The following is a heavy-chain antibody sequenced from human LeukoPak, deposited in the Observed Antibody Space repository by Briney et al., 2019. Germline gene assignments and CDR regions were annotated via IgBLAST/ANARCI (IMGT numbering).Heavy chain of an antibody. V-gene: IGHV1-18*01. CDR2: ISAYNGNT. Sequence: ASVKVSCKASGGTFSSYAISWVRQAPGQGLEWMGWISAYNGNTNYAQKLQGRVTMTTDTSTSTAYMELRSLRSDDTAVYYCARDCSSTSCLNFDYWGQGTLVTVSS. J-gene: IGHJ4*02. CDR1: GGTFSSYA. CDR3: ARDCSSTSCLNFDY. D-gene: IGHD2-2*01.